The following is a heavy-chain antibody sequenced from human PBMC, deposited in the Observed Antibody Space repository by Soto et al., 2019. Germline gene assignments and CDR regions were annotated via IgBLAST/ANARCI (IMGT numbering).Heavy chain of an antibody. J-gene: IGHJ4*02. CDR2: IIPIFGTA. V-gene: IGHV1-69*12. Sequence: QVQLVQSGAEVKKPGSSVKVTCKASGGTFSSNAISWVRQAPGQGLEWMGGIIPIFGTAHYAQKFQGRVTITADYSTSTASMGLSSLQSEATAVYYCATGGRGYSSAPLVDFEFWGQGTLVTVSS. CDR3: ATGGRGYSSAPLVDFEF. CDR1: GGTFSSNA. D-gene: IGHD5-18*01.